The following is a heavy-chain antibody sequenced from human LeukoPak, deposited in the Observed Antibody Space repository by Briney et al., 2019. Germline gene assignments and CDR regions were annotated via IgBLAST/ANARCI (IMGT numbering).Heavy chain of an antibody. CDR2: IRSKAYGGTT. Sequence: GGSLRLPCTASGFTFGDYAMSWVRQAPGKGLEWVGFIRSKAYGGTTEYAASVKGRLTISRDDSKSIAYLQMNSLKTEDTAVYYCTRLLYDFWSGYPPKGVSEGYCMDVWGKGTTVTVSS. D-gene: IGHD3-3*01. CDR3: TRLLYDFWSGYPPKGVSEGYCMDV. V-gene: IGHV3-49*04. CDR1: GFTFGDYA. J-gene: IGHJ6*03.